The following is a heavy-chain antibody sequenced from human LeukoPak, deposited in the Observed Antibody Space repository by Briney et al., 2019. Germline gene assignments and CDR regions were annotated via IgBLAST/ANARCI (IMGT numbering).Heavy chain of an antibody. CDR2: IRSKAYGGTT. CDR3: TRVKQQLAFDY. CDR1: GFTFGDYA. J-gene: IGHJ4*02. V-gene: IGHV3-49*04. Sequence: PGGSLILSCTASGFTFGDYALSGGCQPPGRGLEWVGFIRSKAYGGTTECAASVKGRFTISRDDSKSIAYLQMNSLKTEDTAVYYCTRVKQQLAFDYWGQGTLVTVSS. D-gene: IGHD6-13*01.